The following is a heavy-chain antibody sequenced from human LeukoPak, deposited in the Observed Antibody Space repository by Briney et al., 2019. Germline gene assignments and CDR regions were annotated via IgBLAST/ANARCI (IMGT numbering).Heavy chain of an antibody. CDR2: IRYDESDK. CDR3: AKGDGDSPFDY. J-gene: IGHJ4*02. Sequence: GGSLRLSCAASGFTFRSYGMHWVRQAPGKGLEWVAFIRYDESDKYYADSVKGRFTISRDISKNTLYLQMNSLRAEDTGVYYFAKGDGDSPFDYWGQGTLVTVSS. D-gene: IGHD5-24*01. V-gene: IGHV3-30*02. CDR1: GFTFRSYG.